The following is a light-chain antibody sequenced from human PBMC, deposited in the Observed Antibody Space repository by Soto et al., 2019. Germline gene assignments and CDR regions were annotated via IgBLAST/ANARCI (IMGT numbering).Light chain of an antibody. V-gene: IGKV1-12*01. CDR2: AAS. Sequence: DIQMTQSPSSVSASVGDRVTITCRASQSISSWLGWYQQKPGTVPKLLIYAASSLQSGVPSRFSCSGAGTEFTLTITSLQPEDFGTYYCQHGDSFPITFGHGTRLEIK. CDR1: QSISSW. CDR3: QHGDSFPIT. J-gene: IGKJ5*01.